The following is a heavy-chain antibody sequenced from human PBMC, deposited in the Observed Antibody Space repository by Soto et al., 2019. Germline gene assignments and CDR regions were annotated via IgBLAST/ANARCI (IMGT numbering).Heavy chain of an antibody. CDR3: ASSYGSGYRAFDY. D-gene: IGHD3-10*01. Sequence: QVQLVQSGXEXKRPGSSVXXSCKASGDTFNFYSINWVRQAPGVGLEWVGRVNPILSMSNYAQRFQGRVTMTADKSTSTAYMELRSLRSEDTAIYYCASSYGSGYRAFDYWGQGALVTVSS. CDR2: VNPILSMS. CDR1: GDTFNFYS. V-gene: IGHV1-69*02. J-gene: IGHJ4*02.